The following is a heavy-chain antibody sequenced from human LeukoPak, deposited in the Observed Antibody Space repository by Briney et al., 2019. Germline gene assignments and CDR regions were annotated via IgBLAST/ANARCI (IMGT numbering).Heavy chain of an antibody. CDR1: GYTFTGYY. D-gene: IGHD6-13*01. CDR3: ARGTVCGSGGKCSGSWYYDY. J-gene: IGHJ4*02. Sequence: ASVKVSCKASGYTFTGYYMHWVRQATGQGLEWMGWMNPNSGNTGYAQKFQGRVAMTRNTSISTAYMELSSLRSEDTAVYYCARGTVCGSGGKCSGSWYYDYWGQGTLVTVSS. V-gene: IGHV1-8*02. CDR2: MNPNSGNT.